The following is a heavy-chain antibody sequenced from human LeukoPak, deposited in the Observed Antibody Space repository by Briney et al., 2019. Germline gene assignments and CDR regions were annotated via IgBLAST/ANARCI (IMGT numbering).Heavy chain of an antibody. V-gene: IGHV3-53*01. CDR3: SADNTWIDY. D-gene: IGHD1-1*01. CDR1: GFSVSSSY. J-gene: IGHJ4*02. Sequence: GGSLRLSCAASGFSVSSSYMTWVRQAPGKGLEWVSVIYTDGRTDYADSVKGRFTVSRGSSENTLYLQMNSLRTVDTAVYYCSADNTWIDYWGQGALVTVSS. CDR2: IYTDGRT.